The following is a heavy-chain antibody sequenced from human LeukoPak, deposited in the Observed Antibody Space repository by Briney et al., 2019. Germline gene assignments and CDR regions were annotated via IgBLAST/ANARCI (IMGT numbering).Heavy chain of an antibody. CDR1: GFTFGDYC. Sequence: GRSLRLSCTGSGFTFGDYCMSWVRQAPGKGLEWVGFIRCKGYGGTTEYAASVKGRFTISRDDSKSIAYLQMNSLKTEDTAVYYCSNSYCGGDCYSGGYFDYWGQGTLVTVFS. J-gene: IGHJ4*02. CDR2: IRCKGYGGTT. V-gene: IGHV3-49*04. D-gene: IGHD2-21*02. CDR3: SNSYCGGDCYSGGYFDY.